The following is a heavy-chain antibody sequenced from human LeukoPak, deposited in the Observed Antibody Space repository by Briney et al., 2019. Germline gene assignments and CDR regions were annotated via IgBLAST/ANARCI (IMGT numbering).Heavy chain of an antibody. CDR2: ISYDGSNK. CDR1: GFTFSSYA. V-gene: IGHV3-30-3*01. Sequence: GGSLRLSCAASGFTFSSYAMHWVRQAPGKGLEWVAVISYDGSNKYYADSVKGRFTISRDNSKNTLYLQMNSLRAEDTAVYYCAKDPSMIFGVVVPYYFDYWGQGTLVTVSS. D-gene: IGHD3/OR15-3a*01. CDR3: AKDPSMIFGVVVPYYFDY. J-gene: IGHJ4*02.